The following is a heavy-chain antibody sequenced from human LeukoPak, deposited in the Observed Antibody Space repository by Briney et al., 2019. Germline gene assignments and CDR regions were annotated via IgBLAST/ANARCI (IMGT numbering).Heavy chain of an antibody. D-gene: IGHD5-24*01. CDR1: GYTFTHYY. Sequence: ASVKVSCKASGYTFTHYYIHWVRQAPGQGLEWMGMIVPSSGSTSYAQKFLGRVTMTRDTSTTTVHMELSSLRSDDTAVYYCARDYRIDGYNRGVDHWGQGTLVTVSS. J-gene: IGHJ4*02. CDR3: ARDYRIDGYNRGVDH. V-gene: IGHV1-46*01. CDR2: IVPSSGST.